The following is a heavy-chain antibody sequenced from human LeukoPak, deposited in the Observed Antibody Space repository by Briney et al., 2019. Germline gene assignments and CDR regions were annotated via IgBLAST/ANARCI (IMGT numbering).Heavy chain of an antibody. CDR3: ARDPRGSGYYQYYFDY. D-gene: IGHD3-22*01. CDR1: GFTFSSYS. CDR2: INTNSGNTI. Sequence: GGSLRLSCAASGFTFSSYSMNWVRQAPGKGLEWVSYINTNSGNTIYYADSVKGRFTISRDNAKSSLYLQMNSLRDEDTAVYYCARDPRGSGYYQYYFDYWGQGTLVTVSS. J-gene: IGHJ4*02. V-gene: IGHV3-48*02.